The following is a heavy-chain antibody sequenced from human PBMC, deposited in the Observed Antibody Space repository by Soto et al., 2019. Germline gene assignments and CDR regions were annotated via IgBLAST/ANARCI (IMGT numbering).Heavy chain of an antibody. CDR2: INPNSGGT. CDR3: ARDLVVGATNWFDT. CDR1: GYTFTGYY. Sequence: ASVKVSCKASGYTFTGYYMHWVRQAPGQGLEWMGWINPNSGGTNYAQKFQGWVTMTRDTSISTAYMELSRLRSDDTAVYYCARDLVVGATNWFDTWGQGTLVTVSS. J-gene: IGHJ5*02. V-gene: IGHV1-2*04. D-gene: IGHD1-26*01.